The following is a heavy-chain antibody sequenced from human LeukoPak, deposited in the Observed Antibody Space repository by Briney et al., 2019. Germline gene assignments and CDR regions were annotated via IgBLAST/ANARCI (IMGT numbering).Heavy chain of an antibody. J-gene: IGHJ4*02. CDR2: ISWGGGRT. CDR3: TQGEYSYATGPIDY. D-gene: IGHD5-18*01. V-gene: IGHV3-43*01. CDR1: GFTFDDYT. Sequence: PGGSLRLSCAASGFTFDDYTVHWARHAPGRGLEGVSLISWGGGRTYYADSVEGRLTISRDNSKNSLYLQMQSQTREHTAMYYCTQGEYSYATGPIDYWGQGTLVTVSS.